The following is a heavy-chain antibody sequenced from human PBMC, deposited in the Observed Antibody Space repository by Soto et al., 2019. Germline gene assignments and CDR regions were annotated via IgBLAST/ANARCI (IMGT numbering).Heavy chain of an antibody. J-gene: IGHJ4*02. CDR3: ARSSGGHLYYFEY. Sequence: PGASLNSCCKGSGNRFTSYWIGWVSQMSGKGLEWMGIIYPGDSEARYSPSFQGQVTISADKSISTAYLQWSSLKASDTAMYYCARSSGGHLYYFEYWGQGTQVTVSS. V-gene: IGHV5-51*01. D-gene: IGHD3-22*01. CDR2: IYPGDSEA. CDR1: GNRFTSYW.